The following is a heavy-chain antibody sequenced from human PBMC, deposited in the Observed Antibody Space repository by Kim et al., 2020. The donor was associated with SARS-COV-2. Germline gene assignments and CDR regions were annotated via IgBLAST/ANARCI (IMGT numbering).Heavy chain of an antibody. CDR1: GYTFTSYG. J-gene: IGHJ5*02. CDR3: ARALQVPPLWNLLYNWFDP. CDR2: ISAYNGNT. V-gene: IGHV1-18*01. Sequence: ASVKVSCKASGYTFTSYGISWVRQAPGQGLEWMGWISAYNGNTNYAQKLQGRVTMTTDTSTSTAYMELRSLRSDDTAVYYCARALQVPPLWNLLYNWFDPWGQGTLVTVSS. D-gene: IGHD1-1*01.